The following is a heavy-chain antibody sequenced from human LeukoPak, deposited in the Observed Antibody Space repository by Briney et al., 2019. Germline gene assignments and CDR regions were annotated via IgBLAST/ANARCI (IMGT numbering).Heavy chain of an antibody. Sequence: ASVKVSCKASGYTFTSYDINWVRQATGQGLEWMGWMNPNSGNTGYAQKFQGRFTITRNTSISTAYMELSSLRSEDTAVYYCARGWVLYCSSNSCYHRFNWFDRWGQGTLVTVSS. V-gene: IGHV1-8*03. D-gene: IGHD2-2*01. J-gene: IGHJ5*02. CDR2: MNPNSGNT. CDR3: ARGWVLYCSSNSCYHRFNWFDR. CDR1: GYTFTSYD.